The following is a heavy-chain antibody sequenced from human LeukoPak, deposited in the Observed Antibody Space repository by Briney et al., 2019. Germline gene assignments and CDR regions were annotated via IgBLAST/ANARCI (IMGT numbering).Heavy chain of an antibody. CDR2: ISGSGGSK. CDR3: AKDAYPNYYDSSGPFDY. V-gene: IGHV3-23*01. Sequence: GGSLRLSCAASGFTFSSYAMSLVRQAPGKGLEWVSAISGSGGSKYYADSVKGRLTISRENSKNTLYLQMNSLRAEATAVYYCAKDAYPNYYDSSGPFDYWGQGTLVTVSS. D-gene: IGHD3-22*01. CDR1: GFTFSSYA. J-gene: IGHJ4*02.